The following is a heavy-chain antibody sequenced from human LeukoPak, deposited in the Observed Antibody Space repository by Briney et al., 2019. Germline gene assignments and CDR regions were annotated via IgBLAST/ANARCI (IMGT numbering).Heavy chain of an antibody. Sequence: PSETLSLTCTVSGGSISSYYWSWIRQPPGKGLEWIGSTYYSGSTYYNPSLKSRVTISVDTSKNQFSLKLSSVTAADTAVYYCASEKRYYDFWSGWFDYWGQGTLVTVSS. CDR2: TYYSGST. CDR3: ASEKRYYDFWSGWFDY. CDR1: GGSISSYY. J-gene: IGHJ4*02. V-gene: IGHV4-59*05. D-gene: IGHD3-3*01.